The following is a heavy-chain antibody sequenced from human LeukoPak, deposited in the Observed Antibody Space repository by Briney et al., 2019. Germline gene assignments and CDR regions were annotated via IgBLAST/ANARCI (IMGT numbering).Heavy chain of an antibody. CDR1: VGTFSGYY. D-gene: IGHD1-26*01. CDR2: VKDSGST. J-gene: IGHJ5*02. Sequence: SETLSLTCAVYVGTFSGYYWNWIRQSPGKGLEWIGEVKDSGSTNVNPSLRSRVIISVDTSNNQFSLKLISVTAADTAVYYCARGQGATVPQVGKNWFDPWGQGTLVTVSP. V-gene: IGHV4-34*01. CDR3: ARGQGATVPQVGKNWFDP.